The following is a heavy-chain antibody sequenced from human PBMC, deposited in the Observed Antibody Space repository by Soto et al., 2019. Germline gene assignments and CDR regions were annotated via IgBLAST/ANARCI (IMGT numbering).Heavy chain of an antibody. Sequence: QLQLVQSGAELKMPGASVKVSCKASGHSSTHNGISWVRRAPGQGLEWMGWVNINRGDANHAPKFQGRVTLTTDTSTTTAYMELRSLRLDDTAVYFCATDDMNRGRFDFWGHGTLVTVSS. CDR3: ATDDMNRGRFDF. CDR1: GHSSTHNG. V-gene: IGHV1-18*01. J-gene: IGHJ4*01. CDR2: VNINRGDA.